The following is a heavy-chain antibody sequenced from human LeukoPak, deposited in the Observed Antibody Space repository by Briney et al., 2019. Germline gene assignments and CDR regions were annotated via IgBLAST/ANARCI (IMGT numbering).Heavy chain of an antibody. CDR3: ARVGQRSTQNYDILTGYLF. D-gene: IGHD3-9*01. J-gene: IGHJ4*02. V-gene: IGHV3-48*01. CDR1: GFTFSSYS. Sequence: PGGSLRLSCAASGFTFSSYSMNWVRQAPGKGLEWVSYISSSSSTIHYADSVKGRFTISRDNAKNSLYLQMSSLRAEDTAVYYCARVGQRSTQNYDILTGYLFWGQGTLVTVSS. CDR2: ISSSSSTI.